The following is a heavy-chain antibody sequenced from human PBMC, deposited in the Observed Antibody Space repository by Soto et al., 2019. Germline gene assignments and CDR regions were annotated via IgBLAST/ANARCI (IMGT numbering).Heavy chain of an antibody. CDR1: GYTFTSYY. J-gene: IGHJ4*02. CDR2: INPSGGST. Sequence: ASVKVSCKASGYTFTSYYMHWVRQAPGQGLEWIGIINPSGGSTSYAQKFQGRVTMTRDTSTSTVYMELSSLRSEDTAVYYCARDGDITIFRVVNYYFDYWGKGTLVTVSS. D-gene: IGHD3-3*01. V-gene: IGHV1-46*01. CDR3: ARDGDITIFRVVNYYFDY.